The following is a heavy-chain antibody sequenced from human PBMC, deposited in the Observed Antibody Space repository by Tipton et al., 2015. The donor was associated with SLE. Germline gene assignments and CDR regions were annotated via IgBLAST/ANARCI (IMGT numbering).Heavy chain of an antibody. J-gene: IGHJ4*02. CDR3: ARARDYYDTSGCDY. CDR1: GFTFSSYA. Sequence: GSLRLSCAASGFTFSSYAMSWVRQAPGKGLEWVSTISGSGGGTYYADSVKGRFTISRDNSKNTLYLQMNSLRAEDTALYYCARARDYYDTSGCDYWGQGTLVTVSS. CDR2: ISGSGGGT. V-gene: IGHV3-23*01. D-gene: IGHD3-22*01.